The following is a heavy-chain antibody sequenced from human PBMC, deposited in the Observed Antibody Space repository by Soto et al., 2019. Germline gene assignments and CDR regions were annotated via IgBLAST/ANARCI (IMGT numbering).Heavy chain of an antibody. CDR3: ARGLHKSYSGRYHCYFDY. J-gene: IGHJ4*02. Sequence: QVRLQQWGAGLLKPSETLSLTCAVSGESFSGYYWSWIRQPPGKGLEWIGEINHSGSTNYNPSLKSRLAISVDTSKNQFSLKLKSVTAADTAVYYCARGLHKSYSGRYHCYFDYWGQGALVTVSS. V-gene: IGHV4-34*01. D-gene: IGHD1-26*01. CDR1: GESFSGYY. CDR2: INHSGST.